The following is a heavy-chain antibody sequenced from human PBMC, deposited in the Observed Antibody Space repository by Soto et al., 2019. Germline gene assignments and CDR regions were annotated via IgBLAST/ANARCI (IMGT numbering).Heavy chain of an antibody. CDR1: GFTFRWFG. Sequence: PGGSLRLSCAGSGFTFRWFGMNWVRQAPGKGLEWVARISNDGSNEYYVDSVKGRFTISRDNSKNTLYLQMDSLRAEDTAVYYCARDLRGVDPGKGFRRRHYYGMDVWGQGTTVTVSS. CDR2: ISNDGSNE. D-gene: IGHD5-12*01. J-gene: IGHJ6*02. CDR3: ARDLRGVDPGKGFRRRHYYGMDV. V-gene: IGHV3-30*03.